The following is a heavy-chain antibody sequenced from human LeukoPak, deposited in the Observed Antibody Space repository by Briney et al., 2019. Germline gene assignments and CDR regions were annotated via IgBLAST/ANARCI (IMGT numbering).Heavy chain of an antibody. CDR2: MNPNSGNT. Sequence: GASVKVSCKASGYTFTSYDINWVRQATGQGLEWMGWMNPNSGNTGYAQKFQGRVTMTRNTSISTAYMELSSLRSEDTAVYYCARGTREEWLLYRYYFDYWGQGTLVTVSS. V-gene: IGHV1-8*01. D-gene: IGHD3-3*01. J-gene: IGHJ4*02. CDR3: ARGTREEWLLYRYYFDY. CDR1: GYTFTSYD.